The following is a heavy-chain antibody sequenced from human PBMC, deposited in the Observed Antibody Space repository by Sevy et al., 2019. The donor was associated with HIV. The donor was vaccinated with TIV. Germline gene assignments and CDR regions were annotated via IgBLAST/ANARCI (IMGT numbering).Heavy chain of an antibody. CDR2: INQDASVT. CDR1: GFSFNRYW. Sequence: GGSLRLSCVASGFSFNRYWMLWVRQAPGKGLEWVANINQDASVTYYADSVKGRFTISRDNARNLVSLQMIILRVEDTALYYCVRAIATPDSFWGQGTLVTVSS. J-gene: IGHJ4*02. D-gene: IGHD6-13*01. V-gene: IGHV3-7*01. CDR3: VRAIATPDSF.